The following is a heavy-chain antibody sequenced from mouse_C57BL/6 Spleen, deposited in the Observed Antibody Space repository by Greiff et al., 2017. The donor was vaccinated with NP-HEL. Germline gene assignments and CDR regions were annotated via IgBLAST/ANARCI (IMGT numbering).Heavy chain of an antibody. Sequence: ESGPGMVKPSQSLSLTCTVTGYSITSGYDWHWIRHFPGNKLEWMGYISYSGSTNYNPSLKSRISITHDTSKNHFFLKLNSVTTEDTATYYCARGRTAQAPFDYWGQGTTLTVSS. CDR1: GYSITSGYD. CDR2: ISYSGST. V-gene: IGHV3-1*01. J-gene: IGHJ2*01. CDR3: ARGRTAQAPFDY. D-gene: IGHD3-2*02.